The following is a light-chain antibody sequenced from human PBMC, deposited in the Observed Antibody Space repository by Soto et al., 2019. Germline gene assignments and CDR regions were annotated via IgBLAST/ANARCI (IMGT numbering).Light chain of an antibody. J-gene: IGLJ2*01. CDR1: SGSIASNY. Sequence: NFMLTQPHSVSESPGKTVTISCTRSSGSIASNYVQWYQQRPGSAPTTVIYEDNQRPSGVPDRFSGSIDSSSNSASLTISGLKTDDEADYYCQSYDSSNSVVFGGGTKLTVL. CDR2: EDN. CDR3: QSYDSSNSVV. V-gene: IGLV6-57*03.